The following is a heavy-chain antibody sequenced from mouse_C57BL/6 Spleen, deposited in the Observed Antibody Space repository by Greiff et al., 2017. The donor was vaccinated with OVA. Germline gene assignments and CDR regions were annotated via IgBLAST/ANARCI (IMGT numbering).Heavy chain of an antibody. CDR3: ARSREGYFDY. CDR1: GYTFTDYY. Sequence: EVQLQQSGPELVKPGASVKISCKASGYTFTDYYMNWVKQSHGKSLEWIGDINPNNGGTSYNQKFKGKATLTVDKSSSTAYMELRSLTSEDSAVYYCARSREGYFDYWGQGTTLTVSS. V-gene: IGHV1-26*01. J-gene: IGHJ2*01. CDR2: INPNNGGT.